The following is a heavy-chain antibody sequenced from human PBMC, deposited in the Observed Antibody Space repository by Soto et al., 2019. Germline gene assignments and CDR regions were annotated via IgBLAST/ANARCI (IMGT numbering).Heavy chain of an antibody. J-gene: IGHJ4*02. CDR1: GFTFGDYA. CDR2: IRSKAYGGTT. V-gene: IGHV3-49*03. D-gene: IGHD2-2*02. CDR3: TREDCSSTSCYIPPIDY. Sequence: GGSLRLSCTASGFTFGDYAMSWFRQAPGKGLEWVGFIRSKAYGGTTEYAASVKGRFTISRDDSKSIAYLQMNSLKTEDTAVYYCTREDCSSTSCYIPPIDYWGQGTLVTVSS.